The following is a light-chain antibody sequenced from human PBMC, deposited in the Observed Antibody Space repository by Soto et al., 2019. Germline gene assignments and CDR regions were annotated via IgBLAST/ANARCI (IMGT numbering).Light chain of an antibody. CDR1: QSISSW. CDR3: QQYNSYLIS. CDR2: DSS. J-gene: IGKJ4*01. V-gene: IGKV1-5*01. Sequence: DIQMTQSPSTLSASVGDRVTITCRASQSISSWLAWYQQKPGKAPKLLMYDSSRLESGVPSRFSGSGSGTEFTLTISGLQPEDFASYYCQQYNSYLISFGRGTRVDLK.